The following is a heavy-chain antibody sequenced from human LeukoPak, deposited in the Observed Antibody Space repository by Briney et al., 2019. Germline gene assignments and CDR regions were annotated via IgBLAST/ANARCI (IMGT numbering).Heavy chain of an antibody. Sequence: GRSLRLAWAASGFTFSSYGMHWVRQAPGKVLEWVAVISYEGSNKYYGDSVKGRFTISRDNSKNTLYLQMNRMRAEDTAVYSCAKEPGSGWSYFDYWGQGTLVTVSS. CDR1: GFTFSSYG. D-gene: IGHD6-19*01. V-gene: IGHV3-30*18. CDR2: ISYEGSNK. CDR3: AKEPGSGWSYFDY. J-gene: IGHJ4*02.